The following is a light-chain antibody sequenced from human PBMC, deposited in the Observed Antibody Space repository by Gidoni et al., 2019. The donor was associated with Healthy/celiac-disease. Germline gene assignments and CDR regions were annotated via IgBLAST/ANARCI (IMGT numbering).Light chain of an antibody. CDR3: QQYNNWPPLT. CDR2: GAS. V-gene: IGKV3-15*01. Sequence: EIVMTQSPATLSVSPGERATLSCRASQSVSSNVAWYQQKPGQAPRLLIDGASTRATGIPARFSGSGSGTEFTLTISSLQSEDFAVYYCQQYNNWPPLTFGGGTKVEIK. J-gene: IGKJ4*01. CDR1: QSVSSN.